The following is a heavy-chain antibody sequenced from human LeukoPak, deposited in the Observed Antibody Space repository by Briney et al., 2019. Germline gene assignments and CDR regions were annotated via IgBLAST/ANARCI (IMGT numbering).Heavy chain of an antibody. V-gene: IGHV4-59*08. CDR1: GGSISSYY. Sequence: SETLSLTCTVSGGSISSYYWSWIRRPPGKGLEWIGYIYYGGRTNYNPSLKSRVTISVETSKNQFSLKLSSVTAADTAVYYCARRGGSYYDIWFDPWGQGTLVT. J-gene: IGHJ5*02. CDR2: IYYGGRT. CDR3: ARRGGSYYDIWFDP. D-gene: IGHD1-26*01.